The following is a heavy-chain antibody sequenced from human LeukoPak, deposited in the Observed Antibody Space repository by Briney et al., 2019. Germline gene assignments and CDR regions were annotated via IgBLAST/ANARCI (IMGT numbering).Heavy chain of an antibody. J-gene: IGHJ4*02. V-gene: IGHV3-23*01. D-gene: IGHD5-12*01. CDR2: VSGSGGST. CDR1: GFTFSSYA. CDR3: AKGSSGYSGYAALAGY. Sequence: GGSLRLSCAAWGFTFSSYAMSWVREARGKGVEWVSGVSGSGGSTYYADSVKGRFTISRDNSKNTLYLQMNSLRAEDTAVYYCAKGSSGYSGYAALAGYWGQGTLVTVSS.